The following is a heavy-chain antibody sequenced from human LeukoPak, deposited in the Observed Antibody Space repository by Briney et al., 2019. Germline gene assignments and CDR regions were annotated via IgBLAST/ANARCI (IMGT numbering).Heavy chain of an antibody. J-gene: IGHJ1*01. CDR3: ARGPYYYDSSGQNEYFQH. Sequence: ASVKVSCKASGYTFTGYYMHWVRQAPGQGLEWMGWINPNSGGKNYAQKFQGRVTMTRDMSISTAYMELSRLRSDDTAVYYCARGPYYYDSSGQNEYFQHWGQGTLVTVSS. D-gene: IGHD3-22*01. CDR1: GYTFTGYY. CDR2: INPNSGGK. V-gene: IGHV1-2*02.